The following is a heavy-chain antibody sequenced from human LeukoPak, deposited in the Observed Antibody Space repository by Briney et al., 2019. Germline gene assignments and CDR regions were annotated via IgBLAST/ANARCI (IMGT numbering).Heavy chain of an antibody. CDR2: IWYDGSIK. D-gene: IGHD2-21*01. Sequence: TGGSLRLSCAVSGYTFSRHGIHWVRQAPGKGLEWVAAIWYDGSIKYYAVSVKGRFTISRENSKNMLYLQMDSLRAENTALYYCARLWGSVSGYFDYWGQGTLVTVSS. CDR3: ARLWGSVSGYFDY. V-gene: IGHV3-33*01. CDR1: GYTFSRHG. J-gene: IGHJ4*02.